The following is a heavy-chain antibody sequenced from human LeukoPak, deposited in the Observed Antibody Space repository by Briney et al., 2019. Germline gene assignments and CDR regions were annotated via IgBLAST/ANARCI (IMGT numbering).Heavy chain of an antibody. CDR3: AKPDTASSGFIPYYFDY. D-gene: IGHD3-22*01. V-gene: IGHV3-23*01. CDR2: ISGSGGST. CDR1: GFTFSSYA. J-gene: IGHJ4*02. Sequence: PGGSLRLSCAASGFTFSSYAMSWVRQAPGKGLEWVSAISGSGGSTYYADSVKGRFTISRDNSKNTLYLQMNSLRAEDTAVYYCAKPDTASSGFIPYYFDYWGQGTPVTVSS.